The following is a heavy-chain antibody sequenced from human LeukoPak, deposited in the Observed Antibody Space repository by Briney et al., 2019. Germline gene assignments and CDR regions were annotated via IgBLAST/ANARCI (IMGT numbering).Heavy chain of an antibody. CDR2: ISSSSSYI. CDR1: GFTFSSYS. J-gene: IGHJ4*02. Sequence: PGGSLRLSCAASGFTFSSYSMNWVRQAPGKGLEWVSSISSSSSYIYYADSVKGRFTISRDNAKNSLYLQMNSLRAEDTAVYYCARNYIAAGSLDYWGQGTLVTVSS. V-gene: IGHV3-21*01. CDR3: ARNYIAAGSLDY. D-gene: IGHD6-13*01.